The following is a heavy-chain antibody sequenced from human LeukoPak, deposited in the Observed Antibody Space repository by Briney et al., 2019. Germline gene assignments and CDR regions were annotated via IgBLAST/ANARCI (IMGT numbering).Heavy chain of an antibody. CDR2: ISRDGSNK. Sequence: GGSLRLSCAASGFTFSSYGMHWVRQAPGKGLEWVAVISRDGSNKYYADSVKGRFTISRDNSKNTLYLQMNSLRAEDTAVYYCFAGYYDSSGSYFDYWGQGTLVTVSS. D-gene: IGHD3-22*01. J-gene: IGHJ4*02. CDR1: GFTFSSYG. V-gene: IGHV3-30*03. CDR3: FAGYYDSSGSYFDY.